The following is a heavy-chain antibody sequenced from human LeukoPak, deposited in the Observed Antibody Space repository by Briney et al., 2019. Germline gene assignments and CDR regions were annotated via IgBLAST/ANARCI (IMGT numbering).Heavy chain of an antibody. CDR2: IKSKTDGGTT. V-gene: IGHV3-15*01. CDR3: TTVPPIAAAEFDY. Sequence: GGSLRLSCAASRFTFSNAWMSWVRQAPGKGLEWVGRIKSKTDGGTTDYAAPVKGRFSISRDDSKNTLYLQMNSLKTEDTAVYYCTTVPPIAAAEFDYWGQGTLVTVSS. CDR1: RFTFSNAW. J-gene: IGHJ4*02. D-gene: IGHD6-13*01.